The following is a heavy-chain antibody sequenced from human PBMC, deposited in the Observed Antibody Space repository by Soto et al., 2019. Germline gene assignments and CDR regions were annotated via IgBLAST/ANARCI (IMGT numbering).Heavy chain of an antibody. CDR2: TYYRSKWYN. D-gene: IGHD3-10*01. J-gene: IGHJ4*02. CDR3: ARGEEGSGRIFDY. Sequence: QVQLQQSGPGLVKPSQTLSLTCTISGDSVSSNTAGWNWIRQSPSRGLEWLGRTYYRSKWYNDYAVFVKSRIIINPDTSKNRFSLQLSSVTPEDTAVYYCARGEEGSGRIFDYWGQGTLVTVSS. V-gene: IGHV6-1*01. CDR1: GDSVSSNTAG.